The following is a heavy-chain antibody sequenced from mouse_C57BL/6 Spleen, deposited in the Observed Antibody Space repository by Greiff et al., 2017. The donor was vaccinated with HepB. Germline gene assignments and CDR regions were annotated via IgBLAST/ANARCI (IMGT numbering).Heavy chain of an antibody. CDR1: GYAFSSSW. Sequence: QVQLQQSGPELVKPGASVKISCKASGYAFSSSWMNWVKQRPGKGLEWIGRIYPGDGDTNYNGKFKGKATLTADKSSSTAYMQLSSLTSEDSAVYFCARDDGYYEMDYWGQGTTLTVSS. J-gene: IGHJ2*01. V-gene: IGHV1-82*01. D-gene: IGHD2-3*01. CDR3: ARDDGYYEMDY. CDR2: IYPGDGDT.